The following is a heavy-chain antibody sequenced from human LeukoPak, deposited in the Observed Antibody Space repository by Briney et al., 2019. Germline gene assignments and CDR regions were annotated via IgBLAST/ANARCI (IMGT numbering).Heavy chain of an antibody. D-gene: IGHD4-23*01. J-gene: IGHJ4*02. CDR3: ARDLAYGGNSVPGY. V-gene: IGHV4-61*01. Sequence: SETLSLTCTVSGYFISNGYYWSWIRQPPGKGLEWIGYIYYSGSTNYNPSLKSRVTISIDTSKKQFSLTLSSVTAADTAIYYCARDLAYGGNSVPGYWGQGTLVTVSS. CDR1: GYFISNGYY. CDR2: IYYSGST.